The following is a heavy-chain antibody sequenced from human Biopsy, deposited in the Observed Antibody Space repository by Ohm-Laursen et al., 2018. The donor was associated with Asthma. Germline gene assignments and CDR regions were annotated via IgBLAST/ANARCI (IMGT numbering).Heavy chain of an antibody. CDR2: IKKDGSEK. CDR3: ASQSSGPDFWSGYYYFDY. V-gene: IGHV3-7*01. D-gene: IGHD3-3*01. CDR1: GFTFSSYW. J-gene: IGHJ4*02. Sequence: SLRLSCAASGFTFSSYWMSWVRQAPGKGLEWVANIKKDGSEKYYVDSVKGRFTISRDNAKNSLYLHMNSLRAEDTAVYYCASQSSGPDFWSGYYYFDYWGQGTLVTVSS.